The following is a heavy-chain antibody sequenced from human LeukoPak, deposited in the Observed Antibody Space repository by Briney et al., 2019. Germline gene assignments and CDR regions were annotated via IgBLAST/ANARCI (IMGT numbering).Heavy chain of an antibody. V-gene: IGHV1-24*01. CDR1: GYTLTELS. CDR2: FDPEDGET. J-gene: IGHJ4*02. CDR3: ATCLRDGYNLDY. Sequence: ASVKVSCKVSGYTLTELSMHWARQAPGKGLEWMGGFDPEDGETIYAQKFQGRVTMTEDTSTDTAYMELCSLRSEDTAVYYCATCLRDGYNLDYWGQGTLVTVSS. D-gene: IGHD5-24*01.